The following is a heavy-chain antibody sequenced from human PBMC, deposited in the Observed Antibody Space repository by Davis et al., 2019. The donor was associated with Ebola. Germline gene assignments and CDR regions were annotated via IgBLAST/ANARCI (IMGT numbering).Heavy chain of an antibody. J-gene: IGHJ6*02. Sequence: GSLRLSRAASGFTFRSYSMNCVRQAPGKGLEWVSSIGSSSSYIYYADPVKGRFTISRDNAKKSLYLHMNSLRAEDTAVYYCARDKFYYDSSGYGYYYGMDVWGQGTTVTVSS. CDR2: IGSSSSYI. CDR3: ARDKFYYDSSGYGYYYGMDV. CDR1: GFTFRSYS. V-gene: IGHV3-21*01. D-gene: IGHD3-22*01.